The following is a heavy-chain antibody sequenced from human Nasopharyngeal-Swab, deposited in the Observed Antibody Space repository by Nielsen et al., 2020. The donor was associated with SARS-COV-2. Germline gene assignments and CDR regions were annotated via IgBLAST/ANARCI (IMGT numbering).Heavy chain of an antibody. V-gene: IGHV3-9*01. CDR3: AKDKGAGSFDY. D-gene: IGHD6-13*01. CDR2: LSGNSVSI. J-gene: IGHJ4*02. Sequence: SLKISCAASGFTFDDYAMYWVRQAPGKGLEWVSGLSGNSVSIGYSDFVKGRFIISRDNAKNSLYLQMNSLRVEDTALYYCAKDKGAGSFDYWGQGTLVTVSS. CDR1: GFTFDDYA.